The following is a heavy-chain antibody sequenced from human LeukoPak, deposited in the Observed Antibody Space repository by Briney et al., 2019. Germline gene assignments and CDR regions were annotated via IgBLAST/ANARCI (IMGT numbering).Heavy chain of an antibody. CDR1: GGSISSSSYY. V-gene: IGHV4-39*07. CDR3: ARRAYYYGSGSYYHP. J-gene: IGHJ5*02. Sequence: SETLSLTCTVSGGSISSSSYYWSWIRQPPGKGLEWIGEINHSGSTNYNPSLKSRVTISVDTSKNQFSLKLSSVTAADTAVYYCARRAYYYGSGSYYHPWGQGTLVTVSS. D-gene: IGHD3-10*01. CDR2: INHSGST.